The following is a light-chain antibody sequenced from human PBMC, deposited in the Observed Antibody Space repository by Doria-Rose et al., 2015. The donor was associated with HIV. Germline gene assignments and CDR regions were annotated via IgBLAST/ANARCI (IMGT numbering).Light chain of an antibody. CDR2: EVS. CDR1: SSDIGDSNY. V-gene: IGLV2-14*01. J-gene: IGLJ1*01. Sequence: AAVSGSPGQSITISCTGTSSDIGDSNYVSWYQQHPGKAPKLMLFEVSSRPSGVSNRFSGSKSGNTASLTISGLQAEDEADYYCSSYSSSSTPYVFGTGTTVTVL. CDR3: SSYSSSSTPYV.